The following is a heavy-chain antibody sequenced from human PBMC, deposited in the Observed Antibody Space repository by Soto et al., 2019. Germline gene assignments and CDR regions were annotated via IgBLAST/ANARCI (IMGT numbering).Heavy chain of an antibody. J-gene: IGHJ4*02. D-gene: IGHD5-18*01. Sequence: GGSLRLSCSASGFTFSSYAMHWVRQTPGKGLEYVSAISSNGGSTYYADSVKGRFTISRDNSKNTLYLQMSSLRAEDTAVYYCVKILQYSYGLPHWGQGTLVTVSS. CDR3: VKILQYSYGLPH. CDR2: ISSNGGST. CDR1: GFTFSSYA. V-gene: IGHV3-64D*08.